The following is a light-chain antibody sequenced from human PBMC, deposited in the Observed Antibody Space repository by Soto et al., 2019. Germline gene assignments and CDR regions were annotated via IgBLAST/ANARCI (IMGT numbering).Light chain of an antibody. V-gene: IGLV6-57*04. J-gene: IGLJ2*01. CDR2: EDN. CDR3: QSYDSSTVV. Sequence: NFMLTQPHSVSESPGKTVSISCTRSSGRIASNYVQWYQQRPGSAPTTVIYEDNQRPSGVPDRFSGSTDGSSNSASLTISGLQTEDEADYYCQSYDSSTVVFGGGTKVIVL. CDR1: SGRIASNY.